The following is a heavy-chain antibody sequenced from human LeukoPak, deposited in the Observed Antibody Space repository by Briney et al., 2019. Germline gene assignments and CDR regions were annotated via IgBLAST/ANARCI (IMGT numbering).Heavy chain of an antibody. CDR1: GFTVSSNY. CDR3: ARGGPGSWGKPFDI. CDR2: IYSGGST. D-gene: IGHD1-26*01. Sequence: GGSLRLSCAASGFTVSSNYMSWVRQAPGKGLEWVSVIYSGGSTYYADSVKGRFTISRDNSKNTLYLQMNSLRAEDTAVYYCARGGPGSWGKPFDIWGQGTMVTVSS. V-gene: IGHV3-66*02. J-gene: IGHJ3*02.